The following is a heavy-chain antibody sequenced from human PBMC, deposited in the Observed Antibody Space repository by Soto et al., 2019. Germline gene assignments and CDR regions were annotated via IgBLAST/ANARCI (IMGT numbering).Heavy chain of an antibody. Sequence: GGSLRLSYAASGFTFSSYWMHWVRQAPGKGLEWVSPINGGGGSTYYADSVKGRFTISRDNSKNTLYLQMNSLRAEDTAVYYCAKDMDIISSPDAFDIWGQGTMVT. CDR2: INGGGGST. D-gene: IGHD2-2*03. CDR3: AKDMDIISSPDAFDI. CDR1: GFTFSSYW. V-gene: IGHV3-23*01. J-gene: IGHJ3*02.